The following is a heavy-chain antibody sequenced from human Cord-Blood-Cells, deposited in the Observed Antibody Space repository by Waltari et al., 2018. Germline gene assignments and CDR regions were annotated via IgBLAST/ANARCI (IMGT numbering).Heavy chain of an antibody. Sequence: QLQLQESGPGLVKPSETLSLTCTVSGGSISSSSYYWGWIRQPPGKGLEWIGSIYYSGSTYYNQSLKSRVTISVDTSKNQFSLKLSSVTAADTAVYYCARHIAGWDDAFDIWGQGTMVTDSS. D-gene: IGHD1-26*01. V-gene: IGHV4-39*01. CDR1: GGSISSSSYY. CDR3: ARHIAGWDDAFDI. J-gene: IGHJ3*02. CDR2: IYYSGST.